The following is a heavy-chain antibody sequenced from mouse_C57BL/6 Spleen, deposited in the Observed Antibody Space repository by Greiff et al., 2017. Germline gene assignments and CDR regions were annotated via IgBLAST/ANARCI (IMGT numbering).Heavy chain of an antibody. CDR1: GYTFTDYE. J-gene: IGHJ4*01. D-gene: IGHD1-1*01. Sequence: QVQLQQSGAELVRPGASVTLSCKASGYTFTDYEMHWVKQTPVHGLEWIGAIDPETGGTAYNQKFKGKAILTADKSSSTAYMELRSLTSEDSAVDYWHGSSCDGYAMDYWGQGTSVTVSS. V-gene: IGHV1-15*01. CDR3: HGSSCDGYAMDY. CDR2: IDPETGGT.